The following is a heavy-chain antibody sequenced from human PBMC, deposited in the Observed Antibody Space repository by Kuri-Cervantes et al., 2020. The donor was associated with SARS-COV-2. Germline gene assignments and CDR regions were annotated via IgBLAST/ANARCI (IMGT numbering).Heavy chain of an antibody. CDR3: TTDDYGDY. V-gene: IGHV3-15*01. CDR2: IKSKTDGGTT. CDR1: GFTFSNAW. Sequence: GESLKISCAASGFTFSNAWMSWVRQAPGKGLEWVGRIKSKTDGGTTAYAAPVKGRFTISSDDSKNTLYLQMSSLKTVDTAVYYCTTDDYGDYWGQGTLVTVSS. J-gene: IGHJ4*02.